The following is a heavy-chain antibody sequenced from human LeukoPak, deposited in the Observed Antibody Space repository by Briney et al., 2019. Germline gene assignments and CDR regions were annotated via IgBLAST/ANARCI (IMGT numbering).Heavy chain of an antibody. CDR2: INHSGST. D-gene: IGHD5-24*01. CDR1: GGSFSGYS. V-gene: IGHV4-34*01. J-gene: IGHJ4*02. CDR3: AIRRDGYNSIDY. Sequence: SESLSLTCAVYGGSFSGYSWSWIRQPPGKGLEWIGEINHSGSTNYNPSLKSRVTISVDTSKNQLTQKLSSVTAADTAVYYCAIRRDGYNSIDYWGQGTLVTVSS.